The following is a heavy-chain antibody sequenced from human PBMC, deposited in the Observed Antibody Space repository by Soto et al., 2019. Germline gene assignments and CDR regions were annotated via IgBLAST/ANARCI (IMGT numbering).Heavy chain of an antibody. CDR3: ARVSGYYLPAY. J-gene: IGHJ4*02. D-gene: IGHD5-12*01. CDR2: IIPILGIA. Sequence: SVKVSCKASGGTFSSYTISWVRQAPGQGLEWMGRIIPILGIANYAQKFQGRVTITRDTSASTAYMELSSLRSEDTAVYYCARVSGYYLPAYWGQGTLVTVSS. CDR1: GGTFSSYT. V-gene: IGHV1-69*02.